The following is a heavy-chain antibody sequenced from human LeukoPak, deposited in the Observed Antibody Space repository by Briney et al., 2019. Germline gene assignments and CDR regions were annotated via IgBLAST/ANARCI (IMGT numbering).Heavy chain of an antibody. Sequence: KPSETLSLTCTVSDYSISSGYYWGWIRQPPGQGLEWIGSFYHSGSPYYNPSLKSRVTISIDTSKDQFSLRLTSVTAADTAVYYCARVDSSEYDAFESWGQGTMVTVSS. CDR1: DYSISSGYY. V-gene: IGHV4-38-2*02. J-gene: IGHJ3*02. CDR2: FYHSGSP. D-gene: IGHD6-19*01. CDR3: ARVDSSEYDAFES.